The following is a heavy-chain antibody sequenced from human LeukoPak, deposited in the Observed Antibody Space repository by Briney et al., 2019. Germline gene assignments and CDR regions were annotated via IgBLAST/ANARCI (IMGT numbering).Heavy chain of an antibody. CDR2: ISGSGGST. Sequence: GGSLTLSCSASGFTFNSYAMSWVRQAPGKGLEGVSAISGSGGSTYYAASVKGRFTISRDNSKNTLYLQMNSLRAEDTSVYYGAIARTGGDRGTLVTVSS. V-gene: IGHV3-23*01. CDR3: AIARTG. J-gene: IGHJ4*02. CDR1: GFTFNSYA.